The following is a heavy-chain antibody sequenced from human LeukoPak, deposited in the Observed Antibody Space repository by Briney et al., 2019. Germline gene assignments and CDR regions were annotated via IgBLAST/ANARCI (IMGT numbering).Heavy chain of an antibody. Sequence: ASVKVSCKASGYTSTSYDINWVRQATGQGLEWMGWMNPNSGNTGYAQKFQGRVTMTRNTSISTAYMELSSLRSEDTAVYYCARARNGGFWSGYRYYFDYWGQGTLVTVSS. D-gene: IGHD3-3*01. V-gene: IGHV1-8*01. CDR2: MNPNSGNT. CDR1: GYTSTSYD. CDR3: ARARNGGFWSGYRYYFDY. J-gene: IGHJ4*02.